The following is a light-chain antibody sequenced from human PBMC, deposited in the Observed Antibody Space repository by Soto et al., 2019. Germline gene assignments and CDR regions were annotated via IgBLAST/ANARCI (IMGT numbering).Light chain of an antibody. J-gene: IGLJ3*02. CDR3: AAWDDSLNGWV. CDR2: YDD. Sequence: QSVLTQPPSVSEAPGQRVTISCSGGTSNVEDNAVNWYQQLPGRAPKLLIYYDDLRPSGVSGRFSGSKSGTSASLAISGLQSEDEADYYCAAWDDSLNGWVFGVGTKRTVL. V-gene: IGLV1-36*01. CDR1: TSNVEDNA.